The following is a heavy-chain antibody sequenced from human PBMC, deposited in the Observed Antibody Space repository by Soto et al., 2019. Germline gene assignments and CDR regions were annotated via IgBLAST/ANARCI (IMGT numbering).Heavy chain of an antibody. CDR3: ARQWYSSSPNWFDP. CDR2: IYSGGST. CDR1: GFTVISNY. Sequence: PGGSLRLSCAASGFTVISNYMSWVRQAPGKGLEWVSVIYSGGSTYYADSVKGRFTISRGNSKNTLYLQMNSLRAEDTAVYYCARQWYSSSPNWFDPWGQGTLVTVSS. J-gene: IGHJ5*02. V-gene: IGHV3-53*01. D-gene: IGHD6-6*01.